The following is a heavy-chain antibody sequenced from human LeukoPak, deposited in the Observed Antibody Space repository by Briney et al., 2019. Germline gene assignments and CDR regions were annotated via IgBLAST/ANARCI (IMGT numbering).Heavy chain of an antibody. J-gene: IGHJ6*02. D-gene: IGHD2-2*01. CDR3: VRVPAAPMYYYYGMDV. V-gene: IGHV4-59*05. CDR2: IYYSGST. Sequence: PSETLSLTCTVSGGSISSYYWSWIRQPPGKGLEWIGSIYYSGSTYYNPSLKSRVTISVDTSKNQFSLKLSSVTAADTAVYYCVRVPAAPMYYYYGMDVWGQGTTVTVSS. CDR1: GGSISSYY.